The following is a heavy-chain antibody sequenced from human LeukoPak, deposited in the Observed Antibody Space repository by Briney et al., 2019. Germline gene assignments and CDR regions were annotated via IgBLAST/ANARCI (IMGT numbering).Heavy chain of an antibody. CDR2: VYHSGRT. J-gene: IGHJ4*02. CDR1: GYSISSGYY. V-gene: IGHV4-38-2*02. D-gene: IGHD3-22*01. CDR3: ARARYYHDSSGYYVGPDYFDY. Sequence: PSETLSLTCTVSGYSISSGYYWGWIRQPPGKGLEWIGSVYHSGRTYYNPSLKSRVTISVDTSKNQFSLKLSSVTAADTAVYYCARARYYHDSSGYYVGPDYFDYWGQGTLVTVSS.